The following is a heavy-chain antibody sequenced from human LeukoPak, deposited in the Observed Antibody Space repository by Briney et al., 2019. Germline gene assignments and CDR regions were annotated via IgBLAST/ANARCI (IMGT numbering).Heavy chain of an antibody. V-gene: IGHV3-23*01. CDR3: AKDKSSSWYYFDY. CDR1: GFTFSSYS. D-gene: IGHD6-13*01. CDR2: ISGSGGST. Sequence: GGSLRLSCAASGFTFSSYSMNWVRQAPGKGLEWVSAISGSGGSTYYADSVKGRFTISRDNSKNTLYLQMNSLRAEDTAVYYCAKDKSSSWYYFDYWGQGTLVTVSS. J-gene: IGHJ4*02.